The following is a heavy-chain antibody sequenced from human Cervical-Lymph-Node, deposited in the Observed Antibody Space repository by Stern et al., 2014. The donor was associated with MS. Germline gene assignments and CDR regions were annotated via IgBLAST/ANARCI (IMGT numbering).Heavy chain of an antibody. CDR2: IRFDGSDK. CDR1: GFTFSSYD. V-gene: IGHV3-33*01. Sequence: VQLVESGGGVVQPGRSLRLSCAASGFTFSSYDIHWVRQAPGKGLESVAVIRFDGSDKFYAESVKGRFTISRDNSKNTLYLQMNSLRDADTAVYYCVRDPYGYFDYWGRGTLVTVST. CDR3: VRDPYGYFDY. J-gene: IGHJ4*02. D-gene: IGHD3-10*01.